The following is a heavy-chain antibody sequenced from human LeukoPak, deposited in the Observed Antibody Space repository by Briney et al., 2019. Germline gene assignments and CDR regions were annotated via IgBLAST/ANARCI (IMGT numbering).Heavy chain of an antibody. CDR3: ARDRSSYDFLTGKGYYYYMDV. J-gene: IGHJ6*03. V-gene: IGHV3-21*01. D-gene: IGHD3-9*01. CDR1: GFTFSSYE. Sequence: GGSLRLSRAASGFTFSSYEMNWVRQAPGKGLEWVSSISSSSSYIYYADSVKGRFTISRDNAKNSLYLQMNSLRAEDTAVYYCARDRSSYDFLTGKGYYYYMDVWGKGTTVTISS. CDR2: ISSSSSYI.